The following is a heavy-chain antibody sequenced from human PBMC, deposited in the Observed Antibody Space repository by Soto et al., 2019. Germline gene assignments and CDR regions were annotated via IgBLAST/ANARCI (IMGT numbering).Heavy chain of an antibody. CDR3: ASYNWNDVRPQGGAFGWLAP. CDR1: GGSISSSSYY. Sequence: SETLSLTCTVPGGSISSSSYYWGWIRQPPGKGLEWIGYIYYSGSTNYNPSLKSRATMSVDTSKNQFSLKLSSVTAADTAIYYCASYNWNDVRPQGGAFGWLAPWGQGTLVTVSS. J-gene: IGHJ5*02. CDR2: IYYSGST. D-gene: IGHD1-1*01. V-gene: IGHV4-61*05.